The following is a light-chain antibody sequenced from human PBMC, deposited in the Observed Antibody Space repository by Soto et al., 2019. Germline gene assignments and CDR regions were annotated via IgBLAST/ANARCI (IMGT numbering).Light chain of an antibody. J-gene: IGLJ2*01. V-gene: IGLV2-11*01. Sequence: QSVLTQPRSVSASPGQSVTISCTGTSSDVGGYNYVSWYQQHPGKAPKVMIYDVSKRPSGVPDRISGSKSGNTASLTISGLQAEDEADYYCCSYAGSNTLVFGGGTKLTVL. CDR3: CSYAGSNTLV. CDR1: SSDVGGYNY. CDR2: DVS.